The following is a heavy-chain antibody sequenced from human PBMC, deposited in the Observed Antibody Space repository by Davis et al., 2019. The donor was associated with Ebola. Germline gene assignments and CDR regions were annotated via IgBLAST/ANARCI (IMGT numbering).Heavy chain of an antibody. J-gene: IGHJ5*01. CDR3: ARGEDNPGWTSGWWFDS. V-gene: IGHV1-46*01. Sequence: AASVKVSCKASGYTFTNYYMHWVRQAPGQGLEWMGMINPNDGRTIYAQKFQGRVTVTRDTSTTTVYMDLSSLRASDNAIYYCARGEDNPGWTSGWWFDSWGQGTRVSVSS. CDR2: INPNDGRT. D-gene: IGHD6-19*01. CDR1: GYTFTNYY.